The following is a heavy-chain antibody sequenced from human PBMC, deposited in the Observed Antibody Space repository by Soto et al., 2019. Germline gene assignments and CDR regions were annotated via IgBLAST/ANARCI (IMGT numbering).Heavy chain of an antibody. J-gene: IGHJ4*02. V-gene: IGHV4-39*01. D-gene: IGHD2-15*01. Sequence: SETLSLTCTVSGGSITSSSYYCGWILHPPGKGLEWIGSIYYSVSTCYNPSLKSRVTVPVDKSKNQVSLNLSSVTAADTAVYNSARPSSGGTGDWGQGILATVS. CDR3: ARPSSGGTGD. CDR2: IYYSVST. CDR1: GGSITSSSYY.